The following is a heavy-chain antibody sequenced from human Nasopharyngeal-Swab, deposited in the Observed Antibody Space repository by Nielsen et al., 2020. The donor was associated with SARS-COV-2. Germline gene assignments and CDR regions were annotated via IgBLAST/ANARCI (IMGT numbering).Heavy chain of an antibody. V-gene: IGHV3-30*03. CDR2: ISYDGSNK. CDR1: GFTFSSYG. D-gene: IGHD2-2*01. Sequence: GESLKISCAASGFTFSSYGMHWVRQAPGKGLEWVAVISYDGSNKYYADSVKGRFTISRDNSKNTLYLQMNSLRAEDTAVYYCAREGNTSAGDYYYGIDVWGQGTTVTVSS. J-gene: IGHJ6*02. CDR3: AREGNTSAGDYYYGIDV.